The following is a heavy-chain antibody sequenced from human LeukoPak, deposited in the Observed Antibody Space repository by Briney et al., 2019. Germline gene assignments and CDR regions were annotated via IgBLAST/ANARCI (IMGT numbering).Heavy chain of an antibody. CDR1: GFTFSSYG. Sequence: GGSLRLSCAASGFTFSSYGMHWVRQPPGKGLEWVAFIRYDGSEEYYADSVKGRFTISRDNSKNTLYLQMNSLRAEDTAVYYCARARGRLSATFGYWGQGTLVTVSS. J-gene: IGHJ4*02. CDR2: IRYDGSEE. CDR3: ARARGRLSATFGY. D-gene: IGHD2-15*01. V-gene: IGHV3-30*02.